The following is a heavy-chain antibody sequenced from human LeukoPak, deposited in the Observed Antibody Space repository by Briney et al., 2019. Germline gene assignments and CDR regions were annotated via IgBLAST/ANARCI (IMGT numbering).Heavy chain of an antibody. Sequence: GGSLRLSCAASGFTFSSYAMSWVRQAPGKGLEWVSAISGSGGSTYYADSVKGRFTISRDNSKNTLYLQMNSLRAEDTAEYYCAKEGLKYCTNGVCYTGVDYWGQGTLVTVSS. D-gene: IGHD2-8*01. J-gene: IGHJ4*02. V-gene: IGHV3-23*01. CDR3: AKEGLKYCTNGVCYTGVDY. CDR1: GFTFSSYA. CDR2: ISGSGGST.